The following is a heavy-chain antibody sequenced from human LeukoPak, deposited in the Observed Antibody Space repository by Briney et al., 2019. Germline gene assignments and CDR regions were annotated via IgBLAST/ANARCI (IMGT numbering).Heavy chain of an antibody. CDR2: IYHSANA. J-gene: IGHJ4*02. CDR1: GYSISSGYY. CDR3: ARDLDSSSWYVGY. V-gene: IGHV4-38-2*02. D-gene: IGHD6-13*01. Sequence: SETLSLTCTVSGYSISSGYYWGWIRQPPGEGLEWIGSIYHSANAYSNPSLKSRVTISVDTSKNQFSPKLTSVTAADTAVYYCARDLDSSSWYVGYWGQGTLVTVSS.